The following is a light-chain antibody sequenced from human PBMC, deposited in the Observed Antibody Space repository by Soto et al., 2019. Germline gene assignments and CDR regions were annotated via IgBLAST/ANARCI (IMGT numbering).Light chain of an antibody. CDR1: SSDVGGYNY. CDR3: SSYTSSRAYV. Sequence: QFALTRPASVSGSPGQSITISCTGTSSDVGGYNYVSWYQQQSGKAPKLMIHEVSNRPSGVSNRFSGSKSGNTASLTISGLQAEDEADYYCSSYTSSRAYVFGIGTKVTVL. V-gene: IGLV2-14*01. CDR2: EVS. J-gene: IGLJ1*01.